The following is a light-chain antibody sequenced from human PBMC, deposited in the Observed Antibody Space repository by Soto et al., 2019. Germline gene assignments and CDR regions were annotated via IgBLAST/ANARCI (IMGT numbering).Light chain of an antibody. CDR2: EGS. CDR1: SSDVGDNY. V-gene: IGLV2-23*01. J-gene: IGLJ2*01. Sequence: QSALTQPPSASGSPGQSVTISCTGTSSDVGDNYVSWYQQHLGKAPKLMIYEGSKRPSGVSNRFSGSKSGNTASLTISGLQAEDEADYYCCSYAGSSTVVFGGGTKLTVL. CDR3: CSYAGSSTVV.